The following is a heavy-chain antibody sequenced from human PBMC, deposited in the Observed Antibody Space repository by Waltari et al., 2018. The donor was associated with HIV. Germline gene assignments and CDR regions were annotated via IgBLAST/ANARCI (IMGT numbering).Heavy chain of an antibody. CDR3: ARDYNYAPDY. D-gene: IGHD5-18*01. CDR2: SYYDGSKK. CDR1: GLTFKNFA. J-gene: IGHJ4*02. Sequence: QVQLVESGGGVFQPGLSLTLPCAESGLTFKNFAMNWVRQAPGKGLEWVWNSYYDGSKKFYGDSVRGRFTISRDNSKQILYLQMNSLRVEDTALYYCARDYNYAPDYWGQGTLVVVSS. V-gene: IGHV3-33*01.